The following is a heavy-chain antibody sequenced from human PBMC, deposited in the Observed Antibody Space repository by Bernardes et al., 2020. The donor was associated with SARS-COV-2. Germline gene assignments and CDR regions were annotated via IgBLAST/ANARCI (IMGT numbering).Heavy chain of an antibody. V-gene: IGHV3-30*09. CDR3: ARDTLNAAVSLIIGGFDP. D-gene: IGHD3-10*01. Sequence: GGSLRLSCTASGFTFSDYAMHWVRQAPGKGLEWVAIISFDGRNKYYSDSVKGRFAISRDNPKNTLYLHMNSLRPEDTALYYCARDTLNAAVSLIIGGFDPWGQGTLVTVSS. CDR1: GFTFSDYA. CDR2: ISFDGRNK. J-gene: IGHJ5*02.